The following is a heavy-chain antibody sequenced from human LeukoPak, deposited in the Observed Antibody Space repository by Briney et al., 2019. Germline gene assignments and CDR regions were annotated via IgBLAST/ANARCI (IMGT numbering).Heavy chain of an antibody. CDR3: ARDVGDGYNYSLDAFDI. CDR1: GFTFSSYS. V-gene: IGHV3-21*01. CDR2: ISSSSSYI. J-gene: IGHJ3*02. D-gene: IGHD5-24*01. Sequence: GGSLRLSCAASGFTFSSYSMNWVRQAPGKGLEWVSSISSSSSYIYYADSVKGRFTISRDNAKNSLYLQMNSLRAEDTAVYYCARDVGDGYNYSLDAFDIWGQGTMVTVSS.